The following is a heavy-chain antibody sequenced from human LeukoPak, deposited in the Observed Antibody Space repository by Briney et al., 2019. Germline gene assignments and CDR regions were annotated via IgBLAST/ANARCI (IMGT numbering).Heavy chain of an antibody. V-gene: IGHV3-7*01. Sequence: PGGSLRLSCAASGFSFSIYYMSWVRQAPGKGLEWVANIKQDGSETFYVASVKGRFTISRDNAKNSLYLEMNSLRAEDTAVYYCATYRTVGKTNWFDSWGQGTLVTVSS. CDR2: IKQDGSET. J-gene: IGHJ5*01. D-gene: IGHD6-13*01. CDR1: GFSFSIYY. CDR3: ATYRTVGKTNWFDS.